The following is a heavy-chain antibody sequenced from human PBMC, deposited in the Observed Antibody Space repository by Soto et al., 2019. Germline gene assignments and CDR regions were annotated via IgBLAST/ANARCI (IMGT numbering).Heavy chain of an antibody. CDR3: ARDPLPGIAAADAY. CDR2: ISAYNGNT. J-gene: IGHJ4*02. V-gene: IGHV1-18*01. CDR1: GYTFTSYG. D-gene: IGHD6-13*01. Sequence: GASVKVSCKASGYTFTSYGISWVRQAPGQGLEWMGWISAYNGNTNYARKLQGRVTMTTDTSTSTAYMELRSLRSDDTAVYYCARDPLPGIAAADAYWGQGTLVTVSS.